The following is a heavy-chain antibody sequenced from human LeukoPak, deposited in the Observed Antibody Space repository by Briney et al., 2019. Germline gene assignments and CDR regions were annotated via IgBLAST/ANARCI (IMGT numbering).Heavy chain of an antibody. CDR3: AKDAF. CDR1: GFPFDISW. Sequence: TGGSLRLSCAASGFPFDISWLNWVRQAPGKGPEWVATMKPDGSEKYYVDSVKGRFTISRDNAKNSVYLQMDSLRVEDTAEYYCAKDAFWGRGTLVTVSS. J-gene: IGHJ4*02. V-gene: IGHV3-7*01. CDR2: MKPDGSEK.